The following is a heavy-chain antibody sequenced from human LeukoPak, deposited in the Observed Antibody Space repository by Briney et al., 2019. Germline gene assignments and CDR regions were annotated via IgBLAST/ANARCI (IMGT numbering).Heavy chain of an antibody. J-gene: IGHJ4*02. CDR3: ARGQDSSLVDY. CDR2: VSYDRSNK. D-gene: IGHD6-13*01. Sequence: GGSLRLSCVASGFSFSSYGMHWVRQAPGKGLEWVALVSYDRSNKYYGDSVKGRSTTSRDNSKNTLYLQMNSLRAEDTAVYYCARGQDSSLVDYWGQGTLVTVSS. V-gene: IGHV3-33*08. CDR1: GFSFSSYG.